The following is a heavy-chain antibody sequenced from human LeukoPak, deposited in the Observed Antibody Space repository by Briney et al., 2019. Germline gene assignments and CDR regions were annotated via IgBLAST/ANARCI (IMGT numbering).Heavy chain of an antibody. Sequence: GGSLRLSCAASGFTFDDYAMHWVRQAPGKGLEWVSGISWNSGSIGYADSVKGRFTISSDNAKNSLYLQMNSLRAEDTALYYCAKEKGIEYYFDYWGQGTLVTVSS. V-gene: IGHV3-9*01. CDR3: AKEKGIEYYFDY. CDR1: GFTFDDYA. J-gene: IGHJ4*02. D-gene: IGHD6-13*01. CDR2: ISWNSGSI.